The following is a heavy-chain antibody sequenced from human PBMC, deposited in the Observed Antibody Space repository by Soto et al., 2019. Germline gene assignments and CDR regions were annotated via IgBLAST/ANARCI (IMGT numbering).Heavy chain of an antibody. Sequence: KTSETMFLTCAVSAYSLSSGSYWGWIRQPPGKGREWIASIYHGGPTFYTPSLKSRLTLSIDTSKNPDSLNLRSVTAADTAVYYCARVHVMVVAGSTFDYWGPGILVTVSS. D-gene: IGHD6-19*01. CDR2: IYHGGPT. CDR1: AYSLSSGSY. CDR3: ARVHVMVVAGSTFDY. V-gene: IGHV4-38-2*01. J-gene: IGHJ4*01.